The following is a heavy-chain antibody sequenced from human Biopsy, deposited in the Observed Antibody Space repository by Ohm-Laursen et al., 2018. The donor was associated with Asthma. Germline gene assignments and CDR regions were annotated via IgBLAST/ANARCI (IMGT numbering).Heavy chain of an antibody. CDR2: IYRNGDT. Sequence: TLSLTCTVSGDSIDSGDYSWTWIRQSPGVGLEWIGYIYRNGDTYYNPTLKNRVTISIDRSKNQFSLRLRSVTAADTAVYFCARVASYGDVYFGIDVWGPGTTVSVS. CDR3: ARVASYGDVYFGIDV. CDR1: GDSIDSGDYS. J-gene: IGHJ6*02. D-gene: IGHD4-17*01. V-gene: IGHV4-30-2*06.